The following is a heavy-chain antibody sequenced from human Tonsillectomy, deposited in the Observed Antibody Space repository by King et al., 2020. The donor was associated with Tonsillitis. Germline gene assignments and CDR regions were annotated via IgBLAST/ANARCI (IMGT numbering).Heavy chain of an antibody. V-gene: IGHV1-69*12. J-gene: IGHJ4*02. CDR3: ATKGYSGYFDY. D-gene: IGHD5-12*01. CDR1: GGTFSSYA. CDR2: IIPIFGTS. Sequence: VQLVQSGAEVKKPGSSVKVSCKASGGTFSSYAVNWMRQAPGQGPEWTGGIIPIFGTSNYAQKFQGRLTITADESTSIAYMELSSLRSEETAVYYCATKGYSGYFDYWGQGTLVTVSS.